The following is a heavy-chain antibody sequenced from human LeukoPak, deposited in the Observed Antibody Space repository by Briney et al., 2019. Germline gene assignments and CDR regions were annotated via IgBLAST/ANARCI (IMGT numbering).Heavy chain of an antibody. D-gene: IGHD3-22*01. J-gene: IGHJ4*02. V-gene: IGHV3-33*01. CDR1: GLSFSSHG. CDR3: ARARNSYDVSGFSALDY. CDR2: IWYDGSNE. Sequence: GGSLRLSCAASGLSFSSHGMHWVRQAPGKGLEWVAVIWYDGSNENYLDSLRGRFTISRDNSKNTLYLHMNSLRAEDTAVYYCARARNSYDVSGFSALDYWGQGTLVTVSS.